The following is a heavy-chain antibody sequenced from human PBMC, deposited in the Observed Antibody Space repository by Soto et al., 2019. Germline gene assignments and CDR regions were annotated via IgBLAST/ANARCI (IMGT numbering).Heavy chain of an antibody. CDR2: IYYSGST. CDR1: GGSISSSSYY. J-gene: IGHJ4*02. Sequence: QLQLQESGPGLVKPSETLSLTCTVSGGSISSSSYYWGWIRQPPGKGLEWIGSIYYSGSTYYNPSLKRRVTISVDTSKNQFSLKLSSVTAADTAVYYCALTPTYYDILTGYYTPYYFDYWGQGTLVTVSS. CDR3: ALTPTYYDILTGYYTPYYFDY. D-gene: IGHD3-9*01. V-gene: IGHV4-39*01.